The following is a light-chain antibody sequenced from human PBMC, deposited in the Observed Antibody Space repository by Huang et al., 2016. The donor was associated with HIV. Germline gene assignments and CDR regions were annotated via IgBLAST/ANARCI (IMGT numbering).Light chain of an antibody. V-gene: IGKV3-20*01. J-gene: IGKJ4*01. Sequence: EIVLTQSPGTLSLSPGERATLSCRASQSISSSYLAWYRQKPGQPPRLLIYGASTRATGIPDRFSGSGSETDFTLTVSRLEPEDFAVYYCQQCGTSPLTFGGGTRVEIK. CDR3: QQCGTSPLT. CDR2: GAS. CDR1: QSISSSY.